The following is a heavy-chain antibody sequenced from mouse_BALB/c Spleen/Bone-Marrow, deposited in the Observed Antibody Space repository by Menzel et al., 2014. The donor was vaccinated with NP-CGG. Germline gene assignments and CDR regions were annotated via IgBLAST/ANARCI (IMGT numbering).Heavy chain of an antibody. CDR3: ARGVDDYSWFAY. CDR1: GFTFSSYG. V-gene: IGHV5-6-3*01. D-gene: IGHD2-3*01. J-gene: IGHJ3*01. Sequence: DVMLVESGGDLVQPGGSLKLSCTASGFTFSSYGLSWVRQTPDKRLELVATINRNGGTNSYPDSVKGRFTISRDNAKNTLYLQMSSLKSEDTALYYCARGVDDYSWFAYWGQGTLVTVSA. CDR2: INRNGGTN.